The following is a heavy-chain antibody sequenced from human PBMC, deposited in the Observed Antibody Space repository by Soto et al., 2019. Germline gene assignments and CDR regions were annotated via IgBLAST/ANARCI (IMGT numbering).Heavy chain of an antibody. CDR3: ARDLVAVSGGVYSSSSGGYFFDF. CDR2: ISNSGRTL. D-gene: IGHD6-6*01. CDR1: GFTFSDYY. V-gene: IGHV3-11*01. J-gene: IGHJ4*02. Sequence: QVQLVESGGGLVKPGGSLRLSCAASGFTFSDYYMSWIRQAPGKGLEWVSYISNSGRTLYYADSMKGRFTISRDNAKNSLYLQMNSLRSEDTAVCYCARDLVAVSGGVYSSSSGGYFFDFWGQGTLVTVSS.